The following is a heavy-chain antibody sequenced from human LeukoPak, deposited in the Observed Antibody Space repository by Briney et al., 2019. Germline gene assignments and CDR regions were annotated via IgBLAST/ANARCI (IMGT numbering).Heavy chain of an antibody. D-gene: IGHD3-10*01. CDR1: GDSISNSNLY. CDR2: IYYSGNT. Sequence: SETLSLTCIVPGDSISNSNLYWGWIRQPPGKGLEWIGSIYYSGNTYYNASLKSRVSISVDTSKNQFSLRLTSVTAADTAVYYCARQTGSGLFILPGGQGKLVTVSS. CDR3: ARQTGSGLFILP. J-gene: IGHJ4*02. V-gene: IGHV4-39*01.